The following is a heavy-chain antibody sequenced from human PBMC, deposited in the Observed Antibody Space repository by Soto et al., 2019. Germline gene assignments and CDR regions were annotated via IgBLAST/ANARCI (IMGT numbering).Heavy chain of an antibody. CDR1: GYTFTSYG. CDR3: ARDPNDSSAYYHHYYYGMDV. J-gene: IGHJ6*02. D-gene: IGHD3-22*01. CDR2: INAGNGNT. Sequence: QIQLMQSGAEVKKPGASVKVSCKASGYTFTSYGIHWVRQAPGQRLEWTGWINAGNGNTKYSEKFQGRVNITRDTSASTAYLELSSLRSEDTAVYYCARDPNDSSAYYHHYYYGMDVWGQGTTVTVSS. V-gene: IGHV1-3*01.